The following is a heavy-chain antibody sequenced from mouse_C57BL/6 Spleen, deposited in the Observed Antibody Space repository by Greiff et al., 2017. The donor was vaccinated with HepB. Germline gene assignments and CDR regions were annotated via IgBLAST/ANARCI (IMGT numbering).Heavy chain of an antibody. V-gene: IGHV1-82*01. CDR2: IYPGDGDT. Sequence: VQLQQSGPELVKPGASVKISCKASGYAFSSSWMNWVKQRPGKGLEWIGRIYPGDGDTNYNGKFKGKATLTADKSSSTAYMQLSSLTSEDSAVYFCACDGTPAWFAYWGQGTLVTVSA. J-gene: IGHJ3*01. CDR3: ACDGTPAWFAY. D-gene: IGHD2-3*01. CDR1: GYAFSSSW.